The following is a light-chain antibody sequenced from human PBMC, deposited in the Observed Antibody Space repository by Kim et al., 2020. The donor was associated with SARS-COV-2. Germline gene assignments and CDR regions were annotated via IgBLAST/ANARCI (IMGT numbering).Light chain of an antibody. J-gene: IGKJ5*01. CDR1: QSVISN. CDR3: QQYGSSPST. V-gene: IGKV3-15*01. CDR2: GAS. Sequence: EIVLTQSPATLSVSPGERATLSCRASQSVISNLVWYQQKPGQAPRLLIYGASTRATGVPARFSGSGAGTEFTLTISSMQSADFAVYYCQQYGSSPSTFGQGTRLEIK.